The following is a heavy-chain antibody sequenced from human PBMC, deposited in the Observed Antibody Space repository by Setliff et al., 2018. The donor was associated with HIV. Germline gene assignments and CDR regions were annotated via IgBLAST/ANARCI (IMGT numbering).Heavy chain of an antibody. CDR2: ISSSSSYI. D-gene: IGHD1-26*01. V-gene: IGHV3-21*01. CDR3: ARARGSPTSYFDY. Sequence: GGSLRLSCAASGFTFSGYSMHWVRQAPGEGLEWVSCISSSSSYIYYADSVKGRFTISRDNAKNSLYLQMNSLRAEDTAVYYCARARGSPTSYFDYWGQGTLVTVSS. J-gene: IGHJ4*02. CDR1: GFTFSGYS.